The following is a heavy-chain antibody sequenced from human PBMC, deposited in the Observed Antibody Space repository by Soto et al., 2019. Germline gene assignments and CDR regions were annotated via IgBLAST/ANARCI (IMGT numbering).Heavy chain of an antibody. D-gene: IGHD6-13*01. V-gene: IGHV1-69*13. J-gene: IGHJ6*02. CDR1: GGTFSSYA. CDR2: IIPILGTA. Sequence: SVKVSCKASGGTFSSYAISWVRQAPGQGLEWMGGIIPILGTANYAQKFQGRVTITADESTSTAYMELSSLRSEDTAVYYCARGRRIAAAGIYYYYYGMDVWGQGTTVTVSS. CDR3: ARGRRIAAAGIYYYYYGMDV.